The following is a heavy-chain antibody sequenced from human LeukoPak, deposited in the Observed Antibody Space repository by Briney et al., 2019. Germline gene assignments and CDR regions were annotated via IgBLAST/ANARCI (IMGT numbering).Heavy chain of an antibody. CDR3: ARGIAVAPIDFDY. Sequence: PSETLSLTCTVSGGSISGYYWSWIRQPPGKGLEWIGYIYYSGSTNYNPSLKSRVTISVDTSKNQFSLKLSSVTAADTAVYYCARGIAVAPIDFDYWGQGTLVTVSS. CDR1: GGSISGYY. CDR2: IYYSGST. V-gene: IGHV4-59*08. J-gene: IGHJ4*02. D-gene: IGHD6-19*01.